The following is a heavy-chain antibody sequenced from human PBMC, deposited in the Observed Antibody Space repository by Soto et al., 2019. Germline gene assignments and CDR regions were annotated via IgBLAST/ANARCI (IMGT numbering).Heavy chain of an antibody. V-gene: IGHV1-3*01. J-gene: IGHJ4*02. CDR3: ARGLNVYYFDY. CDR1: GYTFTSYA. CDR2: INAGNGNT. Sequence: QVQLVQSGAEVKKPGASVKVSCKASGYTFTSYAVHWVRQAPGQRLEWMGWINAGNGNTKYSQKFQGRVTMTRDTSASTAYMELSSLRAEDTAVYYCARGLNVYYFDYWGQGTLVTVSS. D-gene: IGHD3-16*01.